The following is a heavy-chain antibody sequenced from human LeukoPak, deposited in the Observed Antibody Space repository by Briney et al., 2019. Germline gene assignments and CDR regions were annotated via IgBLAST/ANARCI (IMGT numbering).Heavy chain of an antibody. V-gene: IGHV1-2*02. CDR2: INPNSGGT. Sequence: ASVKVSCKASGYTFTDYYMHWVRQAPGQGLEWMGWINPNSGGTNYEQKFQGRVTMTRDTSISTAYMELSRLRSDDTAVYYCARVGIAARTFDYWGQGTLVTVSS. CDR3: ARVGIAARTFDY. D-gene: IGHD6-6*01. CDR1: GYTFTDYY. J-gene: IGHJ4*02.